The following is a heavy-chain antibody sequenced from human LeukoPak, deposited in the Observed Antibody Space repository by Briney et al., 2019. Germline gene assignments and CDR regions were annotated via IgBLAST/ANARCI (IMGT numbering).Heavy chain of an antibody. J-gene: IGHJ4*02. CDR2: INWKDGSI. CDR1: GFIFDDYG. Sequence: GGSLRLSCVASGFIFDDYGMSWVRQVPGKGLEWVSGINWKDGSIGYADSVKGRFIISRDNAKNSLYLEMSSLRVEDTALYHCARGDGGDFWGQGTLVTVSS. CDR3: ARGDGGDF. D-gene: IGHD2-21*01. V-gene: IGHV3-20*01.